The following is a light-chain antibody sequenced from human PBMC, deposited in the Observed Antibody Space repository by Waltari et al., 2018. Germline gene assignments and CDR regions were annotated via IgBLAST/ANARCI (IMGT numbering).Light chain of an antibody. CDR1: RGISNW. CDR2: AAS. Sequence: DIQLTQSPTSVSASVGARVPITCRASRGISNWLAWYQQKSGQAPKLLIDAASNLQSGVPSRFSGSGAATDFTLTINSLQPEDFATYYCQQANSFPPTFGQGTKVEIK. CDR3: QQANSFPPT. J-gene: IGKJ2*01. V-gene: IGKV1-12*01.